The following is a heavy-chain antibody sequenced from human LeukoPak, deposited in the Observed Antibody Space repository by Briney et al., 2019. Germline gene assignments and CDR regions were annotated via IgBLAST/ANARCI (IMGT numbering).Heavy chain of an antibody. Sequence: LGGPLSPPCPAPGFPVSSNSLAWVRQAPGKGLGWVSVIYCGGSTYYADSVKGRFIISRDNSKNTLYLQMNSLRVEDTAVYYCVRDFGSSSWMGYWGQGTLVTVSS. D-gene: IGHD6-13*01. CDR2: IYCGGST. CDR1: GFPVSSNS. CDR3: VRDFGSSSWMGY. V-gene: IGHV3-53*01. J-gene: IGHJ4*02.